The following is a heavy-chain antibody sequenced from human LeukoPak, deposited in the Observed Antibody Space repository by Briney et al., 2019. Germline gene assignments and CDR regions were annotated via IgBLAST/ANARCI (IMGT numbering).Heavy chain of an antibody. D-gene: IGHD1-26*01. CDR1: GFTFSSYW. CDR2: INSDGSST. V-gene: IGHV3-74*01. J-gene: IGHJ4*02. Sequence: GGSLRLSCAASGFTFSSYWMHWVRQAPGQGMVWVSRINSDGSSTTYADSVKGRFTISRDNAKNTLYLQMNSLRAEDTAVYYCARMGSEGATPDYWGQGTLVTVSS. CDR3: ARMGSEGATPDY.